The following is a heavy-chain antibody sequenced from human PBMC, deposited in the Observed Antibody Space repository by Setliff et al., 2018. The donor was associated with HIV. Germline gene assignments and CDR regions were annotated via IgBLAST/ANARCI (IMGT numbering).Heavy chain of an antibody. J-gene: IGHJ4*02. CDR1: GFTISSHQ. V-gene: IGHV3-7*03. CDR2: IIQDESAK. D-gene: IGHD5-12*01. CDR3: ARWVYDSGSGYFIDY. Sequence: GGSLRLSCAASGFTISSHQMSWVRQAPGKGLEWVAKIIQDESAKYYVDSVKGRFDISRENAQNSLSLQMNGLTDEDTAVYYCARWVYDSGSGYFIDYWGQGTLVTVSS.